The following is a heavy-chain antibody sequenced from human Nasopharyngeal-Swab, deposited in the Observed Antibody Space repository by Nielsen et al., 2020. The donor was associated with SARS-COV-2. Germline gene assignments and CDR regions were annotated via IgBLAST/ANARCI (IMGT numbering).Heavy chain of an antibody. V-gene: IGHV1-18*01. CDR1: GYSFRSYG. D-gene: IGHD2-2*01. Sequence: ASVKVSCKASGYSFRSYGINWVRQAPGQGLEWMGWISIYNADRNYAEKFQGRVSMTTDTSTTTAFMELTSLRSDDTAVYYCARGTSLTTGQGHYWGQGTLVTVSS. CDR3: ARGTSLTTGQGHY. CDR2: ISIYNADR. J-gene: IGHJ4*02.